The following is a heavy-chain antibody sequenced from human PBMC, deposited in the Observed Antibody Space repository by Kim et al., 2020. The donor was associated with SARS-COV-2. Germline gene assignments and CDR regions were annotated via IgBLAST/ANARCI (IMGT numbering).Heavy chain of an antibody. V-gene: IGHV4-30-4*01. CDR3: AREHYDFWSGYYMYWFDP. D-gene: IGHD3-3*01. CDR1: GGSISSGDYY. CDR2: IYYSGST. Sequence: SETLSLTCTVSGGSISSGDYYWSWIRQPPGKGLEWIGYIYYSGSTYYNPSLKSRVTISVDTSKNQFSLKLSSVTAADTAVYYCAREHYDFWSGYYMYWFDPWGQGTLVTVSS. J-gene: IGHJ5*02.